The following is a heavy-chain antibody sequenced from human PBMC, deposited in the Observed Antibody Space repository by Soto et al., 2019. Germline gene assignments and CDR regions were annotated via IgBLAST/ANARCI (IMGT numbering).Heavy chain of an antibody. CDR2: ISYDGSNK. D-gene: IGHD2-2*01. J-gene: IGHJ4*02. Sequence: GGSLRLSCAASGFTFSSYGMHWVRQAPGKGLEWVAVISYDGSNKYYADSVKGRYTISRDNSKNTLYLQMNSLRAEDTAVYYCSKGNWLYCSSTSCSPDSTPFDYWGQGTLVTVSS. V-gene: IGHV3-30*18. CDR1: GFTFSSYG. CDR3: SKGNWLYCSSTSCSPDSTPFDY.